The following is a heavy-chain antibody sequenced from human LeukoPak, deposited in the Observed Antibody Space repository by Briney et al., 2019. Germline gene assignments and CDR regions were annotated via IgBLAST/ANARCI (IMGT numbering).Heavy chain of an antibody. J-gene: IGHJ5*02. V-gene: IGHV4-59*01. CDR1: GGSFSGYY. CDR3: ARAGGVTGTTRFDP. CDR2: IYYSGST. Sequence: SETLSLTCAVYGGSFSGYYWSWIRQPPGKGLEWIGYIYYSGSTNYNPSLKSRVTISVDTSKNQFSLRLSSVTAADTAVYYCARAGGVTGTTRFDPWGQGTLVTVSS. D-gene: IGHD1-7*01.